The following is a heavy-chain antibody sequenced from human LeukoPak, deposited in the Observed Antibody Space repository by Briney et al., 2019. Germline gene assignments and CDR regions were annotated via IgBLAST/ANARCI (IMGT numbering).Heavy chain of an antibody. CDR3: AKRGVVIRVILVGFHKEAYYFDS. J-gene: IGHJ4*02. Sequence: LGGSLRLSCAVSGITLRNLGMSWVRQAPGKGLEWVAGISERGGRTNYADSVNGRFTIPRYNPKNTLYLQLNSLRAEDTAVYFCAKRGVVIRVILVGFHKEAYYFDSWGQGALVTVSS. D-gene: IGHD3-22*01. CDR1: GITLRNLG. CDR2: ISERGGRT. V-gene: IGHV3-23*01.